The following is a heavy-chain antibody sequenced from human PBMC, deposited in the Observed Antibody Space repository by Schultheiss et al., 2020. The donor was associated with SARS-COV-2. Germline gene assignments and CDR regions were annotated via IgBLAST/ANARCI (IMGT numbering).Heavy chain of an antibody. J-gene: IGHJ2*01. CDR2: IWYDGSNK. D-gene: IGHD6-19*01. Sequence: GESLKISCAASGFTFSSYGMHWVRQAPGKGLEWVAVIWYDGSNKYYADSVKGRFTISRDNSKNTLYLQMNSLRAEDTAVYYCARDPPSSGWLNWYFDLWGRGTLVTVSS. CDR1: GFTFSSYG. CDR3: ARDPPSSGWLNWYFDL. V-gene: IGHV3-33*01.